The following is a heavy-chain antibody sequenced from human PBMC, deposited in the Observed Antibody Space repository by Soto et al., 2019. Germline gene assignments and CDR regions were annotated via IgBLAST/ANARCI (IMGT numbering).Heavy chain of an antibody. J-gene: IGHJ3*02. CDR3: ARVGYCSGGSCYEGAFDI. V-gene: IGHV4-59*01. CDR1: PGSISSYY. CDR2: IYYSGST. Sequence: SSETLSLTCTVSPGSISSYYWSWIRQPPGKLLEWIGYIYYSGSTNYNPSLKTRVTISVDTPKNQSSLKLSSVTAADTAVYYCARVGYCSGGSCYEGAFDIWGQGTMVTVSS. D-gene: IGHD2-15*01.